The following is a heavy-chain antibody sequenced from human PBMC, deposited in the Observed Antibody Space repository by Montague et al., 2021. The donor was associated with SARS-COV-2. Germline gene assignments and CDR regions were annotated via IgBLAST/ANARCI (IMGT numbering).Heavy chain of an antibody. CDR3: ASPTYYYDSSGSDAFDI. Sequence: SETLSLTCTVSGGSISSSSYYWGWICQPPGKGLEWIGSIYYNGSTYYSPSLKGRVTISVDTSKNQFSLKLSSVTAADTAAYYCASPTYYYDSSGSDAFDIWGQGTMVTVSS. V-gene: IGHV4-39*01. CDR2: IYYNGST. J-gene: IGHJ3*02. CDR1: GGSISSSSYY. D-gene: IGHD3-22*01.